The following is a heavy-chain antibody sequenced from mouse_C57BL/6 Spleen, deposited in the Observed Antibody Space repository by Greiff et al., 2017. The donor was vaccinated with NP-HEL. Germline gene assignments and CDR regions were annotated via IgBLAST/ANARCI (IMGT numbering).Heavy chain of an antibody. V-gene: IGHV1-50*01. J-gene: IGHJ3*01. CDR3: AIGTSYDGYYPGFAY. Sequence: QVQLKQPGAELVKPGASVKLSCKASGYTFTSYWMQWVKQRPGQGLEWIGEIDPSDSYTNYNQKFKGKATLTVDKSSSTAYMQLSSLTSEDPAVYFCAIGTSYDGYYPGFAYWGQGTLVTVSA. CDR1: GYTFTSYW. D-gene: IGHD2-3*01. CDR2: IDPSDSYT.